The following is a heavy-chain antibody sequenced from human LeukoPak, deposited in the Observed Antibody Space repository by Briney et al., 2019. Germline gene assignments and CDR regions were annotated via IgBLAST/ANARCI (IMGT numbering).Heavy chain of an antibody. CDR2: ISGSGGST. J-gene: IGHJ4*02. V-gene: IGHV3-23*01. Sequence: GGSLRLSCAASGFTFSSYAMSWVRQAPGKGLEWVSGISGSGGSTYYADSVKGRFTISRDNSKNTLYLRMNSLRAEDTAVYYCAKDRGTSGYSGSYSDYWGQGTLVTVSS. CDR3: AKDRGTSGYSGSYSDY. CDR1: GFTFSSYA. D-gene: IGHD1-26*01.